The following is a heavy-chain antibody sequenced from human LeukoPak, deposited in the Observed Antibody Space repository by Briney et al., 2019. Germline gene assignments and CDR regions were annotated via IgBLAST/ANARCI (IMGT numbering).Heavy chain of an antibody. CDR2: ISAYNGNT. J-gene: IGHJ6*02. V-gene: IGHV1-18*01. CDR1: GYTFTSYG. CDR3: ARAGLGYCSSTSCTYYYYGMDV. D-gene: IGHD2-2*01. Sequence: ASVKVSCKASGYTFTSYGISWVRQAPGQVFEWMGWISAYNGNTNYAQKLQGRVTMTTDTSTSTAYMELRSLRSDDTAVYYCARAGLGYCSSTSCTYYYYGMDVCGQGTTVTVSS.